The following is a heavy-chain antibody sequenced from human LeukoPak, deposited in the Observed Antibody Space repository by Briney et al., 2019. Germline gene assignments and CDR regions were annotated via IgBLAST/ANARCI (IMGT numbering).Heavy chain of an antibody. Sequence: ASVKVSCKASGGTFSSYAISWVRQAPGQGLEWMGGIIPIFGTANYAQKFQGRVTITADESTSTAYMELSSLRSEDTAVYYCAGHLVVVAAPYSFDYWGQGTLVTVSS. D-gene: IGHD2-15*01. CDR2: IIPIFGTA. CDR1: GGTFSSYA. CDR3: AGHLVVVAAPYSFDY. V-gene: IGHV1-69*01. J-gene: IGHJ4*02.